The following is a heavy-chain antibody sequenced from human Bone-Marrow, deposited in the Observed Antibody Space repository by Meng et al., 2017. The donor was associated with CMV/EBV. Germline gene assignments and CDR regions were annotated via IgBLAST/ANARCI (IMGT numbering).Heavy chain of an antibody. V-gene: IGHV4-34*01. D-gene: IGHD2-2*02. J-gene: IGHJ5*02. Sequence: SFSGYYWSWIRQPPGKGLEWIGEINHSGSTNYNPSLKSRVTISVDTSKNQFSLKLSSVTAADTAVYYCARARGCSSTSCYTRSWFDPWGQGTLVTVFS. CDR3: ARARGCSSTSCYTRSWFDP. CDR1: SFSGYY. CDR2: INHSGST.